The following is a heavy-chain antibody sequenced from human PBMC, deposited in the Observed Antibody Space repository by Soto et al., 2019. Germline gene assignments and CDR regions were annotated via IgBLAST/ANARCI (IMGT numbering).Heavy chain of an antibody. V-gene: IGHV3-33*01. Sequence: QVQLVESGGGVVQPGRSLRLSCAASGFTFSSYGMHWVRQAPGKGLEWVAVIWYDGSNKYYADSVKGRFTISRDNSKNTLHLQMNSLRAEDTAVYYCARGGCLQLGRYLDLWGRGTLVTVSS. CDR2: IWYDGSNK. CDR1: GFTFSSYG. CDR3: ARGGCLQLGRYLDL. J-gene: IGHJ2*01. D-gene: IGHD1-1*01.